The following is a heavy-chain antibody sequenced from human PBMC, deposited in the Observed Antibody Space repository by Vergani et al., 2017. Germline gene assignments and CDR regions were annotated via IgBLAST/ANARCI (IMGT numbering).Heavy chain of an antibody. CDR2: INPNSGGT. CDR1: GYTFTGYY. J-gene: IGHJ5*02. Sequence: QVQLVQSGAEVKKPGASVKVSCKASGYTFTGYYMHWVRQAPGQGLEWMGWINPNSGGTNYAQKFQGRVTMTRDTSISTAYMELGRLRSDDTAVYYCARPDIAAALWVGFVPWGQGTLVTVSS. CDR3: ARPDIAAALWVGFVP. D-gene: IGHD6-13*01. V-gene: IGHV1-2*02.